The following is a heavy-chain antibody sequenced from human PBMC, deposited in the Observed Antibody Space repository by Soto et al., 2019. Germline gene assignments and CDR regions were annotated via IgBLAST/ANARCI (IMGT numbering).Heavy chain of an antibody. CDR3: ASAYYDILTGYYNWFDP. D-gene: IGHD3-9*01. CDR2: IYYSGST. CDR1: GGSISSYY. J-gene: IGHJ5*02. V-gene: IGHV4-59*08. Sequence: SETLSLTCTVSGGSISSYYWSWIRQPPGKGLEWIGYIYYSGSTNYNPSLKSRVTISVDTSKNQFSLKLSSVTAADTAVYYCASAYYDILTGYYNWFDPWGQGTLVTVSS.